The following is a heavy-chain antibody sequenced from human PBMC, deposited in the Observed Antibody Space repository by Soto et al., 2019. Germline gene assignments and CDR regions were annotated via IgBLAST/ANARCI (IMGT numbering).Heavy chain of an antibody. J-gene: IGHJ4*02. CDR3: ARDTSFYFDY. Sequence: ASVKVSCKASNYTFITYGITWVRQAPGQGLEWVGWITPYNGNTNYGQNFQGRVTMTADTSTSTAYMELGSLTTDDTAVYYCARDTSFYFDYWGQGTRVTVSS. D-gene: IGHD2-2*01. CDR2: ITPYNGNT. V-gene: IGHV1-18*01. CDR1: NYTFITYG.